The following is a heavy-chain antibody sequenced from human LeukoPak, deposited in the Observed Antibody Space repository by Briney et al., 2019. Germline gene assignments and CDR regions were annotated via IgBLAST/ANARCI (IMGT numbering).Heavy chain of an antibody. V-gene: IGHV4-59*08. J-gene: IGHJ2*01. CDR2: IYYSGST. Sequence: SSETLSLTCTVSGGSISSYYWSWIRQPPGKGLEWIGYIYYSGSTNYNPSLKSRVTISVDTSKNQFSLKLSSVTAADTAVYYCARHEGKYYDILTGYPWYFDLWGRGTLVTVSS. CDR1: GGSISSYY. CDR3: ARHEGKYYDILTGYPWYFDL. D-gene: IGHD3-9*01.